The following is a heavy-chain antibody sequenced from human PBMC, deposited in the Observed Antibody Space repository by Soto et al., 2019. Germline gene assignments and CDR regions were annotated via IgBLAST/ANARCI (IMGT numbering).Heavy chain of an antibody. CDR3: ATVVTLYYYYGMDV. CDR1: GYSFTSYW. Sequence: PGESLKISCKGSGYSFTSYWISWVRQMPGKGLEWMGRIDPSDSYTNYSPSFQGHVTISADKSISTAYLQWSSLKASDTAMYYCATVVTLYYYYGMDVWGQGTTVTVSS. CDR2: IDPSDSYT. D-gene: IGHD2-21*02. J-gene: IGHJ6*02. V-gene: IGHV5-10-1*01.